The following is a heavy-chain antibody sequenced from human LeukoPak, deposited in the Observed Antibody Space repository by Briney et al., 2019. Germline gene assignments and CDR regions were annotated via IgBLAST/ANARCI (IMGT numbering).Heavy chain of an antibody. CDR1: GGSISSYY. CDR2: IYYSGST. J-gene: IGHJ3*02. Sequence: ASETLSLTCTVSGGSISSYYWSWIRQPPGKGLEWIGYIYYSGSTNYNPSLKSRVTISVDTSKNQFSLKLSSVTAADTAVYYCARTGDSSGYDDAFDIWAKGQWSPSLQ. D-gene: IGHD3-22*01. V-gene: IGHV4-59*01. CDR3: ARTGDSSGYDDAFDI.